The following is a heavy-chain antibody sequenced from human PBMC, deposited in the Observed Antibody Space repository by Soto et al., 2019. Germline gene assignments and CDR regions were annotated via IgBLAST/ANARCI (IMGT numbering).Heavy chain of an antibody. J-gene: IGHJ6*02. V-gene: IGHV1-8*01. CDR1: GYTFTSYD. Sequence: ASVKVSCKASGYTFTSYDINWVRQAPGQGLEWLGWMDPNSGSTGYAQNFQCRVTMTRNISINTAHMELSSLRSEDTAVYYCARERKFDFWRKGLDVWGQGTTVTVSS. CDR3: ARERKFDFWRKGLDV. CDR2: MDPNSGST. D-gene: IGHD3-3*01.